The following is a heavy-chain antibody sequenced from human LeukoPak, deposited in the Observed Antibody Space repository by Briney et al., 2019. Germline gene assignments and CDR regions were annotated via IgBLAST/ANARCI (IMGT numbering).Heavy chain of an antibody. D-gene: IGHD2-2*02. V-gene: IGHV1-18*01. J-gene: IGHJ6*03. Sequence: ASVKVPCKASGYTFTTYGISWVRQAPGQGLEWMGWITTHNGNTYYAQKLQGRVTMTTDTSTTTAYMELRSLGSDDTAIYYCARAVYCSSTSCYNSYMDVWGKGTTVTVSS. CDR3: ARAVYCSSTSCYNSYMDV. CDR1: GYTFTTYG. CDR2: ITTHNGNT.